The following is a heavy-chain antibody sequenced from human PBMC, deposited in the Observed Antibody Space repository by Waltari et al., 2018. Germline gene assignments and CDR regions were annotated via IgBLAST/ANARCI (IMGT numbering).Heavy chain of an antibody. D-gene: IGHD1-26*01. V-gene: IGHV4-59*01. Sequence: QVQLQESGPGLVKPSETLSLTCTVPGGSISSYYWSWIRQPPGKGLEWIGYIYYSGSTNYNPSLKSRVTISVDTSKNQFSLKLSSVTAADTAVYYCAALEWEPLEGGAEYFQHWGQGTLVTVSS. CDR1: GGSISSYY. CDR3: AALEWEPLEGGAEYFQH. CDR2: IYYSGST. J-gene: IGHJ1*01.